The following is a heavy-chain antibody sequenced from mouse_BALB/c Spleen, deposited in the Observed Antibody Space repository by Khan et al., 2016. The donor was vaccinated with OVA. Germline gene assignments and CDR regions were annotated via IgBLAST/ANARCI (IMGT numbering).Heavy chain of an antibody. Sequence: QVQLQQSGPELVKPGALVKISCKASGYTFTAYDINWVKQRPGQGLEWIGWIYPGDGSPEYNENFKGKATLTADTSSNTAYMQLSSLTSEKSAVYFCAREGVRGGGMDYWGQGTSVSVSS. CDR3: AREGVRGGGMDY. V-gene: IGHV1S56*01. CDR1: GYTFTAYD. J-gene: IGHJ4*01. D-gene: IGHD1-1*01. CDR2: IYPGDGSP.